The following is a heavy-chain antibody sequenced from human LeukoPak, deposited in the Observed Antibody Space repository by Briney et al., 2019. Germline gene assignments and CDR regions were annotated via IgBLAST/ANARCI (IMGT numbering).Heavy chain of an antibody. J-gene: IGHJ4*02. Sequence: ASVNVSCRASGYTFIGFYIHWVRQAPGQGLEWMGWINPNNGGTNYAQKFQGRVTMTRDMSINTAYMELSRLRSDDTAIYYCAREELSNISLSCCSGLGYWGQGTLVTVSS. CDR1: GYTFIGFY. CDR3: AREELSNISLSCCSGLGY. D-gene: IGHD2-15*01. V-gene: IGHV1-2*02. CDR2: INPNNGGT.